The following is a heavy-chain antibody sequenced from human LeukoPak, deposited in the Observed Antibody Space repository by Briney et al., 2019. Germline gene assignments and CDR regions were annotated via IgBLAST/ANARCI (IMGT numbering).Heavy chain of an antibody. CDR1: GGSISSGGYS. D-gene: IGHD3-16*01. V-gene: IGHV4-30-2*01. CDR2: IYHSGST. CDR3: ASYVDSFDY. J-gene: IGHJ4*02. Sequence: PSETLSLTCAVSGGSISSGGYSWSWIRQPPGKGLEWIGYIYHSGSTYCNPSLKSRVTISVDRSKNQFSLKLSSVTAADTAVYYCASYVDSFDYWGQGTLVTVSS.